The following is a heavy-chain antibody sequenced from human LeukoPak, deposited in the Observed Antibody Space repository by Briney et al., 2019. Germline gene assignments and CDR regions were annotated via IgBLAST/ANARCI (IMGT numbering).Heavy chain of an antibody. CDR2: ISAYNGNT. CDR1: GYTFTSYG. V-gene: IGHV1-18*01. D-gene: IGHD3-9*01. CDR3: ARVLRYFDRTLGWYFDY. Sequence: GASVKVSCKASGYTFTSYGISWVRQAPGQGLEWMGWISAYNGNTNYAQKLQGRVTMTTDTSTSTAYMELRSLRSDDTAVYYCARVLRYFDRTLGWYFDYRGQGTLVTVSS. J-gene: IGHJ4*02.